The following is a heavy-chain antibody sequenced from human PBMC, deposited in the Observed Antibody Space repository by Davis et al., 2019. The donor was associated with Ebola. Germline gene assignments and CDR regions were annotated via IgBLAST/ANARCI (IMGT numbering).Heavy chain of an antibody. CDR1: GYTFTSYG. V-gene: IGHV1-18*01. Sequence: AASVKVSCKASGYTFTSYGISWVRQAPGQGLEWMGWISAYNGNTNYAQKLQGRVTMTTDTSTSTAYMELRSLRSDDTAVYYCARSITMIVEVGGWLDPWGQGTLVTVSS. CDR2: ISAYNGNT. J-gene: IGHJ5*02. D-gene: IGHD3-22*01. CDR3: ARSITMIVEVGGWLDP.